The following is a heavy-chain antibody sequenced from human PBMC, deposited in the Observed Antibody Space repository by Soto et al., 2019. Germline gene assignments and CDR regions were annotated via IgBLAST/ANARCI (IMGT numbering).Heavy chain of an antibody. Sequence: GGSLRLSCAASGFTFSSYSMNWVRQAPGKGLEWVSSISSSSSYIYCADSVKGRFTISRDNAKNSLYLQMNSLRAEDTAVYYCARVAPYSGSADWGQGTLVTVSS. D-gene: IGHD1-26*01. CDR3: ARVAPYSGSAD. CDR1: GFTFSSYS. J-gene: IGHJ4*02. V-gene: IGHV3-21*01. CDR2: ISSSSSYI.